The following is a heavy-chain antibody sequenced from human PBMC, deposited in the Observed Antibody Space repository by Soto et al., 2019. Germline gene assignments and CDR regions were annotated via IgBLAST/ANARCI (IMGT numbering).Heavy chain of an antibody. D-gene: IGHD2-15*01. Sequence: QVQLVQSGAEVKKPGSSVKVSCKAPGGTFSSYAISWVRQAPGQGLEWMGGIIPIFGTAKFAQKFQGRVTITADESTDTGYMELSSLRSEDRAVYYCARSQGGSSSLDIYYYYYYGMDVWGQGTTVTVSS. V-gene: IGHV1-69*01. CDR2: IIPIFGTA. J-gene: IGHJ6*02. CDR1: GGTFSSYA. CDR3: ARSQGGSSSLDIYYYYYYGMDV.